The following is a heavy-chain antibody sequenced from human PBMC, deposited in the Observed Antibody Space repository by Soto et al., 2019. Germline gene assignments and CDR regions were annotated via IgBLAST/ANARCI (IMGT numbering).Heavy chain of an antibody. J-gene: IGHJ4*02. CDR3: ARGGLSEGYFDY. CDR1: GGTFSSYA. V-gene: IGHV1-69*13. D-gene: IGHD2-15*01. CDR2: IIPIFGTA. Sequence: SVKVSCKASGGTFSSYAISWVRQAPGQGLEWMGGIIPIFGTANYAQKFQGRVTITADESTSTAYMELGSLRSEDTAVYYCARGGLSEGYFDYWGQGTLVTVSS.